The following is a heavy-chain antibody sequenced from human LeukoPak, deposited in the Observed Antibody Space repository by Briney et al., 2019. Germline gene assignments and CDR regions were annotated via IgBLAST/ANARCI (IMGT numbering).Heavy chain of an antibody. CDR3: ARGTTGYYSYFDY. CDR1: GGSISSSSNY. Sequence: PSETLSLTCTVSGGSISSSSNYWGWIRQPPGKGLEWIGSRFYTGSTYHNPSLKSRVTISVDTSKNQFSLKLSSVAAADTAVYYCARGTTGYYSYFDYWGQGTLVTVSS. J-gene: IGHJ4*02. V-gene: IGHV4-39*07. D-gene: IGHD3-9*01. CDR2: RFYTGST.